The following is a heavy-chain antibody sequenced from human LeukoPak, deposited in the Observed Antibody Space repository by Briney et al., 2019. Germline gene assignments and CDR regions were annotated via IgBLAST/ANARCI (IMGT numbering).Heavy chain of an antibody. D-gene: IGHD2-21*02. CDR3: ARVTAYCGGDCYSDY. V-gene: IGHV1-8*01. Sequence: GASVKVSCKASGYTFTSYDINWVRQATGQGHERMGWMNPNSGNTGYAQKFQGRVTMTRNTSISTAYMELSSLRSEDTAVYYCARVTAYCGGDCYSDYWGQGTLVTVSS. CDR1: GYTFTSYD. J-gene: IGHJ4*02. CDR2: MNPNSGNT.